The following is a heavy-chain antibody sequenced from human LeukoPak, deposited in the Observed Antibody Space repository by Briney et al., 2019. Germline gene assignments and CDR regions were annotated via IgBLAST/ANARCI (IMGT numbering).Heavy chain of an antibody. Sequence: SETLSLTCAVYGGSFSGYYWSWIRQPPGKGLEWIGEINHSGSTNYNPSLKSRVTISVDTSKNQFSLKLSSVTAADTAVYYCARGPPTVTTGAFFSDYWGQGTLVTVSS. D-gene: IGHD4-17*01. CDR3: ARGPPTVTTGAFFSDY. CDR1: GGSFSGYY. J-gene: IGHJ4*02. V-gene: IGHV4-34*01. CDR2: INHSGST.